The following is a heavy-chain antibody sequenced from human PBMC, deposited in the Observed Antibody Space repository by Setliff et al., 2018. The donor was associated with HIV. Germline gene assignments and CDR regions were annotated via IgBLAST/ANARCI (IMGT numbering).Heavy chain of an antibody. CDR2: INPNSGDT. J-gene: IGHJ4*02. CDR3: ARVKRGLEWLPYGYFDY. CDR1: GYTFIGHY. Sequence: GASVKVSCKASGYTFIGHYIHWVRQAPGQGLEWMGWINPNSGDTKYAQKFQDRVSLTRDTSLSTAYMELSSLTSDDTAVYYCARVKRGLEWLPYGYFDYWGQGTLVTVSS. D-gene: IGHD3-3*01. V-gene: IGHV1-2*02.